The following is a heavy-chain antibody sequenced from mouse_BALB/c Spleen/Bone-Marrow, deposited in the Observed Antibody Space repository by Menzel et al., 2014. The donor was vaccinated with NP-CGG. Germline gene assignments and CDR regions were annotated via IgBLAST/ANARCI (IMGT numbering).Heavy chain of an antibody. J-gene: IGHJ2*01. CDR3: GRGAYYYGSSYYFDY. Sequence: EVKVVESGPELVKPGASVKISCKASGYSFTGYFMNWVKQSHGKSLEWIGRINPYNGDTFYNQKFKGKATLTVDKSSSTAHMELLSLTSEDSAVYYCGRGAYYYGSSYYFDYWGQGTTLTVSS. D-gene: IGHD1-1*01. V-gene: IGHV1-37*01. CDR1: GYSFTGYF. CDR2: INPYNGDT.